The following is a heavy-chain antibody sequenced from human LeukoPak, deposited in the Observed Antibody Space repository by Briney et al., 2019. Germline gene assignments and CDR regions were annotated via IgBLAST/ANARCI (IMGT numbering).Heavy chain of an antibody. D-gene: IGHD3-10*01. J-gene: IGHJ4*02. V-gene: IGHV3-7*01. CDR3: ARAFAPGIRKALWFGDSL. CDR1: GFNSGNYW. CDR2: IKQDGIET. Sequence: PGGSLRLSCAASGFNSGNYWMSWVRQAPGQRLEWLANIKQDGIETYYLDSVKGRFTISKDTSNNTLSLQMNSLGGDDTGVYYCARAFAPGIRKALWFGDSLRGQGTLVTVSS.